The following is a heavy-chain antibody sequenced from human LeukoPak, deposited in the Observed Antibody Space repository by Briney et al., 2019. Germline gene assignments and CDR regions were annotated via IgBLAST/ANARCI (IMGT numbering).Heavy chain of an antibody. V-gene: IGHV1-2*02. J-gene: IGHJ4*02. CDR3: ARRVDTAMFYYFDY. D-gene: IGHD5-18*01. CDR2: INPNSGGT. CDR1: GYTFTGYY. Sequence: ASVKVSCKASGYTFTGYYMHWVRQAPGQGLEWMGWINPNSGGTNYAQKFQGRVTMTRDTSISTAYMELSSLRSEDTAVYYCARRVDTAMFYYFDYWGQGTLVTVSS.